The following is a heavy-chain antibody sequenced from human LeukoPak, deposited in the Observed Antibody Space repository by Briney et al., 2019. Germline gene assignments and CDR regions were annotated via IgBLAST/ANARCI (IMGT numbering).Heavy chain of an antibody. J-gene: IGHJ3*02. V-gene: IGHV4-61*01. CDR3: ARDSSGFRSDAFDI. Sequence: SETLSLTCTVSGGSVSSGSYYWSWIRQPPGKGLEWIGYIYYSGSTNYNPSLKSRVTISVDTSKNQFSLKLSSVTAADTAVYHCARDSSGFRSDAFDIWGQGTMVTVSS. CDR1: GGSVSSGSYY. CDR2: IYYSGST. D-gene: IGHD6-19*01.